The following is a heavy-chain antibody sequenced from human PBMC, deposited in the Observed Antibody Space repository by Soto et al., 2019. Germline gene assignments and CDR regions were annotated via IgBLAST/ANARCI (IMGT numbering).Heavy chain of an antibody. Sequence: QVQLQESGPGLEKPSQTLSLTCTVSGGPISSGGYYWTWVRQPPEKGLEWIGYIHYSGRTFYNPSLESRVIISLDTSENQFSLKLTSVTAADTAVYYCARFSPPGYYYMDVWGKGTSVTVAS. CDR3: ARFSPPGYYYMDV. CDR2: IHYSGRT. J-gene: IGHJ6*03. V-gene: IGHV4-31*03. CDR1: GGPISSGGYY.